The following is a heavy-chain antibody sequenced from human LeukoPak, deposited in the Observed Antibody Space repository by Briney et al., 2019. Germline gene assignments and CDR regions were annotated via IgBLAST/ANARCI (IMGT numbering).Heavy chain of an antibody. J-gene: IGHJ5*02. Sequence: GGTLRLSCAASGFTFSDAGMTWVRQAPGKGLEWVSTITFSGLGLYYADSVKGRFTISRDNAKNSLYLQMNGLRAEDTAIYYCARAEYSSSLPWFDPWGQGTLVTVSS. D-gene: IGHD6-6*01. V-gene: IGHV3-21*01. CDR1: GFTFSDAG. CDR3: ARAEYSSSLPWFDP. CDR2: ITFSGLGL.